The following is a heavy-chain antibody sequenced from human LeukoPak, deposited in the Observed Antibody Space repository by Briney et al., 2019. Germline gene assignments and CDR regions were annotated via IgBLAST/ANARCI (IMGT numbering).Heavy chain of an antibody. CDR3: ARSREASDSVPFDY. J-gene: IGHJ4*02. D-gene: IGHD2-21*02. V-gene: IGHV3-74*01. CDR1: GFTFSSHW. Sequence: GGSLRLSCEGSGFTFSSHWLHWVRQVPGKGPVWVAHVSSNGGTTKYADSVNGRFPVSRDNTKNTLYLFMHRLRPEDTAVYFCARSREASDSVPFDYWGRGAPVTVSS. CDR2: VSSNGGTT.